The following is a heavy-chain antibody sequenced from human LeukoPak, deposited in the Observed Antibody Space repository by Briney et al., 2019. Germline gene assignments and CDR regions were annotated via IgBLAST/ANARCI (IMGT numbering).Heavy chain of an antibody. CDR1: GFTFSSYG. D-gene: IGHD3-3*01. V-gene: IGHV3-33*01. CDR3: AREYYDFWSGYSGWFDP. J-gene: IGHJ5*02. CDR2: IWYDGSNK. Sequence: PGRSLRLSCAASGFTFSSYGMHWVRQAPGKGLEWVAVIWYDGSNKYYADFVKGRFTISRDNSKNTLYLQMNSLRAEDTAVYYCAREYYDFWSGYSGWFDPWGQGTLVTVSS.